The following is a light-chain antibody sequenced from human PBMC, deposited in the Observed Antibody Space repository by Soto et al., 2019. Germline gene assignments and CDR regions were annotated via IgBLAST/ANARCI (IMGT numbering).Light chain of an antibody. CDR1: QSIGHA. Sequence: EIVLTQSPATLSLSPGERAPLSCRASQSIGHAIAWYQHQPGQAPRLLIFDAAQRATGIPARFRGSGSGTDFTLSISSLEPEDFAVYYCQQRTDRPPWTFGQGTKVDIK. CDR2: DAA. J-gene: IGKJ1*01. V-gene: IGKV3-11*01. CDR3: QQRTDRPPWT.